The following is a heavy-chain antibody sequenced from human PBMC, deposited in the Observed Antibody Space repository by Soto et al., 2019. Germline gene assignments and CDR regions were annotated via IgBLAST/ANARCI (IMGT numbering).Heavy chain of an antibody. CDR1: GDSVSSPYY. V-gene: IGHV4-4*02. CDR2: VFHTGTP. CDR3: ARSAGWYAVHS. D-gene: IGHD6-19*01. J-gene: IGHJ4*02. Sequence: QVQLQESGPGLVKPSGTLSLTCAVSGDSVSSPYYWCWVRQPPGKGLEGIGEVFHTGTPSYNPSLRSGVTISMDKPNHQFSLNLSYVTAADTGVYYCARSAGWYAVHSWGPGTLVIVSS.